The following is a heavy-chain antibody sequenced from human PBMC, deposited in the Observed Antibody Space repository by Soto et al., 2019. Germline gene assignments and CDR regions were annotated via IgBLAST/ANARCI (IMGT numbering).Heavy chain of an antibody. Sequence: QVQLVQSGAEVKKPGASVKVSCKASGYTFTSYGISWVRQAPGQGLEWMGWISAYNGNTNYAQKXXGRVTMTTDTXXSXAXRELRSLRSDDTAVYYCARGGYDILTGYYSNYYFDYWGQGTLVTVSS. CDR2: ISAYNGNT. V-gene: IGHV1-18*01. D-gene: IGHD3-9*01. J-gene: IGHJ4*02. CDR3: ARGGYDILTGYYSNYYFDY. CDR1: GYTFTSYG.